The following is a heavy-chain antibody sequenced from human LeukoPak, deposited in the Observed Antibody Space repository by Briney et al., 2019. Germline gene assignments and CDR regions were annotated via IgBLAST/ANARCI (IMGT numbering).Heavy chain of an antibody. V-gene: IGHV4-59*01. Sequence: SETLSLTCTVSGGSISRYYWSWIRQPPGKGLEWIGYIYYSGSTNYNPSLKSRVTISVDTSKNQFSLKLSSVTAADTAVYYCARASDGDYSNYFDYWGQGTLVTVSS. CDR3: ARASDGDYSNYFDY. CDR2: IYYSGST. CDR1: GGSISRYY. D-gene: IGHD4-17*01. J-gene: IGHJ4*02.